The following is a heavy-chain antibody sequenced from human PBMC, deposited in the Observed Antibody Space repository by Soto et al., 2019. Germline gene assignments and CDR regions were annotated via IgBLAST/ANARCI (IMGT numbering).Heavy chain of an antibody. J-gene: IGHJ6*02. CDR2: IYSDGTT. CDR3: ARDKYTSGWLEGEGPFYYYYGMDV. D-gene: IGHD6-13*01. V-gene: IGHV3-53*01. Sequence: PGGSLRLSCAASGFTVSSKYMSWVRQAPGKGLEWVSVIYSDGTTDYADSVKGRFTISRDNSQNTLYLQMNSLRAEDTAVYYCARDKYTSGWLEGEGPFYYYYGMDVWGQGTTVTVSS. CDR1: GFTVSSKY.